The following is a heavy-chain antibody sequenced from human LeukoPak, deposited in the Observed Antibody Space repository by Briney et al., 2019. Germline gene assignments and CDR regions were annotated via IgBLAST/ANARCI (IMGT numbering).Heavy chain of an antibody. CDR1: GFTFSSYA. J-gene: IGHJ4*02. CDR3: ARGYYYDSSGYTASRH. CDR2: ISYDGSNK. Sequence: GRSLRLSCAASGFTFSSYAMHWVRQAPGKGLEWVAVISYDGSNKYYADSEKGRFTISRDNSKNTLYLQMNSLRAEDTAVYYCARGYYYDSSGYTASRHWGQGTLVTVSS. V-gene: IGHV3-30*04. D-gene: IGHD3-22*01.